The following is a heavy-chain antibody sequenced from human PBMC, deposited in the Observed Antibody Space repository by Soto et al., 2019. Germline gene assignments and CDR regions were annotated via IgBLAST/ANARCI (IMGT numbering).Heavy chain of an antibody. Sequence: PSETLSLTCTVSGSSMSSNYWSWIRQSPAKGLEWIGFVYYGGTNYNPSFESRVTMSVDTPKKQFSLELTDVTAADTAVYYCVSYRGAFYFDHWGQGTLVTVSS. V-gene: IGHV4-59*01. D-gene: IGHD4-4*01. CDR1: GSSMSSNY. CDR3: VSYRGAFYFDH. CDR2: VYYGGT. J-gene: IGHJ4*02.